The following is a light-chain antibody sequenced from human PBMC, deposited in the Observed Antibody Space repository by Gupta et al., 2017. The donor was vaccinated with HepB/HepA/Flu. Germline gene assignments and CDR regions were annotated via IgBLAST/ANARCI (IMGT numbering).Light chain of an antibody. CDR3: EQGAIGPRT. V-gene: IGKV4-1*01. CDR2: WAS. CDR1: QSVLDSSINRNY. Sequence: DIVMTQSRDSLAVTLGERATINCKSSQSVLDSSINRNYIAWYQQKPGQPPTLLIFWASNRASGVPDRFSGRGSGTDFTLAINSRQAEDVAVYFCEQGAIGPRTFGQWTRLEIK. J-gene: IGKJ2*01.